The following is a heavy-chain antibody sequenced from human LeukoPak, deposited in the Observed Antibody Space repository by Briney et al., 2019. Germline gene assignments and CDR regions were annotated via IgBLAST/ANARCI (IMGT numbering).Heavy chain of an antibody. J-gene: IGHJ5*02. D-gene: IGHD3-22*01. CDR1: GYTFTGYF. CDR2: INPSGGST. Sequence: ASVKVSCKASGYTFTGYFMHWVRQAPGQGLEWMGIINPSGGSTSYAQKFQGRVTMTRDTSTSTVYMELSSLRSEDTAVYYCARDFRVYDSSGYYYALGSWGQGTLVTVSS. CDR3: ARDFRVYDSSGYYYALGS. V-gene: IGHV1-46*01.